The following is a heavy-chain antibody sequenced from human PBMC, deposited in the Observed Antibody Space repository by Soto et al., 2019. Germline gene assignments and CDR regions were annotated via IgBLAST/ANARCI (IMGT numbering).Heavy chain of an antibody. V-gene: IGHV3-73*01. Sequence: EVQLVESGGGLVQPGGSLKLSCAASGFTFSGSAMHWVLQASGKGLEWVGRIRSKANSYATAYAGSVKGRFTISRDDSKNSAYLQMNSLKTEDTAVYYCTRHVVETGGTYWGQATLVTVSS. D-gene: IGHD1-1*01. CDR3: TRHVVETGGTY. CDR1: GFTFSGSA. CDR2: IRSKANSYAT. J-gene: IGHJ4*02.